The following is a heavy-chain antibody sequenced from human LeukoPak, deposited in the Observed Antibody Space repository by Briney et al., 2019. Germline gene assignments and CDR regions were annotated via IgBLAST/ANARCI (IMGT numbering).Heavy chain of an antibody. J-gene: IGHJ5*02. CDR1: GGSFNSYA. Sequence: SVKVSCKASGGSFNSYAISWVRQAPGQGLEWMGRIIPIFGSAVYAQKFQGRVTMTADKSTNTAYMELSSLRFEDTAVYYCARGQWQSDSTSWANWLDPWGQGSLVTVSS. CDR2: IIPIFGSA. V-gene: IGHV1-69*06. D-gene: IGHD2-2*01. CDR3: ARGQWQSDSTSWANWLDP.